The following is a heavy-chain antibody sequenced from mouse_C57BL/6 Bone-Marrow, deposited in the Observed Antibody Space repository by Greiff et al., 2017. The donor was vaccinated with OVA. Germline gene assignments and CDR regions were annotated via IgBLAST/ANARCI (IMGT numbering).Heavy chain of an antibody. Sequence: EVMLVESGGGLVKPGGSLKLSCAASGFTFSSYAMSWVRQTPEKRLEWVATISDGGSYTSYPDNVKGRFTISRDNAKNNLYLQMSHLKSGDTAMYYCATIRGAMDYWGQGTSVTVSS. CDR1: GFTFSSYA. CDR3: ATIRGAMDY. D-gene: IGHD1-1*01. J-gene: IGHJ4*01. CDR2: ISDGGSYT. V-gene: IGHV5-4*03.